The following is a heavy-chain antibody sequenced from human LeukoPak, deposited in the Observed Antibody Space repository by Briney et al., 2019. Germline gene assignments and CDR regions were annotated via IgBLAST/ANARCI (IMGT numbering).Heavy chain of an antibody. CDR2: IYYSGST. CDR1: GGSISSSSYY. Sequence: SETLSLTCAVSGGSISSSSYYWGWIRQPPGKGLEWIGSIYYSGSTYYNPSLKSRVTISVDTSKNQFSLKLSSVTAADTAVYYCARLKRISGSYSGGYYFDYWGQGTLVTVSS. CDR3: ARLKRISGSYSGGYYFDY. V-gene: IGHV4-39*01. D-gene: IGHD1-26*01. J-gene: IGHJ4*02.